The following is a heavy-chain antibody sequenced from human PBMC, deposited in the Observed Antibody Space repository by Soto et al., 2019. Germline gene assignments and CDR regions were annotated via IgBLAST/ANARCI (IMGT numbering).Heavy chain of an antibody. V-gene: IGHV3-23*01. CDR2: ISGSAGST. J-gene: IGHJ4*02. CDR3: TKDLWPYLPAGGEFDS. D-gene: IGHD3-16*01. Sequence: EVQLLESGGGLVQPGGSLRLSCAASGFTFSSYDMSWVRQAPGKGLEWVSAISGSAGSTYYADSVKGRFTISRDNSKNTLYLQMNSLRAEDTAVFYCTKDLWPYLPAGGEFDSWGQGTLFTVSS. CDR1: GFTFSSYD.